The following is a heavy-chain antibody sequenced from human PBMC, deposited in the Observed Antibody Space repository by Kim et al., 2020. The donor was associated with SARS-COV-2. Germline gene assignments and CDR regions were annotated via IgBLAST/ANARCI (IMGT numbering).Heavy chain of an antibody. CDR2: INPGNGDT. CDR1: GYSFTTYG. CDR3: VRGAITATGTGN. V-gene: IGHV1-3*01. J-gene: IGHJ4*02. Sequence: ASVKVSCKASGYSFTTYGMNWVCQAPGQRLEWMGWINPGNGDTAYSQKFQGRVTMTRDTSANTVYMELSSLRSEDTAVYYYVRGAITATGTGNWGQGTLITVSS. D-gene: IGHD6-13*01.